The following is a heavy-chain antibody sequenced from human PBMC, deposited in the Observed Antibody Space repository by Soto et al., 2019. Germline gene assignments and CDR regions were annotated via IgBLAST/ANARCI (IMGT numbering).Heavy chain of an antibody. CDR3: ARVIRGVANWFDP. Sequence: ASVKVSCKTSGDTFTNFGLSWVRQAPGQGLEWMGWIATYNTNRNYAQKFQGRLTLTTDTSTSTAYMELKSLGYDDTAVYYCARVIRGVANWFDPWRQDTLVTVSS. J-gene: IGHJ5*01. V-gene: IGHV1-18*01. D-gene: IGHD3-10*01. CDR2: IATYNTNR. CDR1: GDTFTNFG.